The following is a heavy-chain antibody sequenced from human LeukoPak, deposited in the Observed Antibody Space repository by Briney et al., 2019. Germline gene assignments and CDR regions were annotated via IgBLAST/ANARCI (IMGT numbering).Heavy chain of an antibody. CDR3: ARRYYSSSYYLDY. Sequence: GESLKISCKGSGYSFTNYWIGWVRQMPGKGLEWMGMIYPGDSGTRYSTSFQGQVTVSADNSISTAYLQWSSLKASDTAIYYCARRYYSSSYYLDYWGQGTLVTVSS. CDR1: GYSFTNYW. V-gene: IGHV5-51*01. D-gene: IGHD6-6*01. CDR2: IYPGDSGT. J-gene: IGHJ4*02.